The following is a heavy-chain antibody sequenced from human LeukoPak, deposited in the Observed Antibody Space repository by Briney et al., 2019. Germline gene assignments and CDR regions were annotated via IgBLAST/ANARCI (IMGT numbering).Heavy chain of an antibody. D-gene: IGHD2-15*01. Sequence: GASVKVSCKTSGYTFIGYDINWVRQAPGQGLEWMGWMKSNSGDTHFAQKFQGRVTMTRNTSISTAYMELSSLRSEDTAVYYCAREVGPCSGGSCYHADYWGQGTLVTVSS. CDR2: MKSNSGDT. CDR3: AREVGPCSGGSCYHADY. CDR1: GYTFIGYD. J-gene: IGHJ4*02. V-gene: IGHV1-8*01.